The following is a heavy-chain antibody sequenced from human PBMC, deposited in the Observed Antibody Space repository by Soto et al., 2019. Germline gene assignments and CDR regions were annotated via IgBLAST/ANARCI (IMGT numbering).Heavy chain of an antibody. CDR2: ISGSGGTI. D-gene: IGHD3-22*01. J-gene: IGHJ2*01. CDR1: GFTFKTYA. V-gene: IGHV3-23*01. CDR3: ARDRYSYDSRAYQGVDWYFDL. Sequence: VHLLESGGGLVQPGGSLRLSCATFGFTFKTYAMTWVRQAPGKGLEWVAVISGSGGTIYYADSVKGRFTISRDNSKNTLFLQMNRLRAEDTAVYYCARDRYSYDSRAYQGVDWYFDLWGRGTLVTVSS.